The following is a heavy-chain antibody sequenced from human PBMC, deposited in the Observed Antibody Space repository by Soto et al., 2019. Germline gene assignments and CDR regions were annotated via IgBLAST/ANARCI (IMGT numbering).Heavy chain of an antibody. CDR1: GGTFSSYA. Sequence: SVKVSCKASGGTFSSYAISWVRQAPGQGLEWMGGIIPIFGTANYAQKFQGRVTITADESTSTAYMELSSLRSEDTAVYYCARDPYYYDSSGYPSRPDDLWGPGHLVPVSS. J-gene: IGHJ2*01. D-gene: IGHD3-22*01. CDR2: IIPIFGTA. CDR3: ARDPYYYDSSGYPSRPDDL. V-gene: IGHV1-69*13.